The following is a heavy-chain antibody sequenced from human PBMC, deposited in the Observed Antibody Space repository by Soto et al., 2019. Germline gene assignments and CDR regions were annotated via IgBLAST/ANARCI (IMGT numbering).Heavy chain of an antibody. Sequence: GGSLRLSCAASGFTFSGSAMHWVRQASGKGLEWVGRIRSKANSYATAYAASVKGRFTISRDDSKNTAYLQMNSLKTEDTAVYYCTRGTPYAFAIWGQGTLVTVSS. CDR2: IRSKANSYAT. CDR3: TRGTPYAFAI. CDR1: GFTFSGSA. J-gene: IGHJ3*02. V-gene: IGHV3-73*01.